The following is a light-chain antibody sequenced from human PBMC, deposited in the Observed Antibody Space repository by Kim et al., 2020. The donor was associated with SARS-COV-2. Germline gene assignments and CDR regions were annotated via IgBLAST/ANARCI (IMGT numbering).Light chain of an antibody. CDR1: QSISSY. CDR3: QQSYSTPLT. Sequence: DIQMTQSPSSLSASVGDRVTITCRASQSISSYLNWYQQKPGKAPKLLIYAASSLQSGVPSRFSGSGPGTDFTLTISSLQPEDFATYYCQQSYSTPLTFGGGTKLEI. V-gene: IGKV1-39*01. CDR2: AAS. J-gene: IGKJ4*01.